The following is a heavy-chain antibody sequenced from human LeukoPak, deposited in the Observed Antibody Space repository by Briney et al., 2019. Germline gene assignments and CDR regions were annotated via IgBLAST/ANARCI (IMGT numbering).Heavy chain of an antibody. Sequence: GGSLRLSCAASGFTFDDYAMHWVRQAPGEGLEWVSLISGDGGSTYYADSVKGRFTISRDNSKNSLYLQMNSLRTEDTALYYCANDRLNGYYGSGSYSGMDVWGQGTTVTVSS. V-gene: IGHV3-43*02. CDR3: ANDRLNGYYGSGSYSGMDV. J-gene: IGHJ6*02. CDR2: ISGDGGST. D-gene: IGHD3-10*01. CDR1: GFTFDDYA.